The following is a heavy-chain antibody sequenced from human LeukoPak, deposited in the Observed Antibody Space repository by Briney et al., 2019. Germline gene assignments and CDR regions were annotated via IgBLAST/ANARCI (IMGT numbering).Heavy chain of an antibody. V-gene: IGHV3-9*01. CDR3: AKEYCSGGSCYGVFDY. CDR1: GFTFVDYA. Sequence: PGGSLRLSCAASGFTFVDYAMHWVRQVPGKGLEWVSGINWNSGTIGYADSVKGRFTISRDNAKNSLYLQMNSLRAEDTALYYCAKEYCSGGSCYGVFDYWGRGTLVTVSS. D-gene: IGHD2-15*01. J-gene: IGHJ4*02. CDR2: INWNSGTI.